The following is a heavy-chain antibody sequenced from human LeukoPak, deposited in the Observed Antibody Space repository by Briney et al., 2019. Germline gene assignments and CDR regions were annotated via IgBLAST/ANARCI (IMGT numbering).Heavy chain of an antibody. D-gene: IGHD4-17*01. J-gene: IGHJ4*02. V-gene: IGHV3-48*02. CDR2: ISSSRSTI. Sequence: GGSLRLSCAASGFTFSNYGIHWVRQAPGKGLEWVSYISSSRSTIYYADSVKGRFTISRDNAKNSLYLQMNSLRDEDTAVYYCARDYGDSGEYFDYWGQGTLVTVSS. CDR1: GFTFSNYG. CDR3: ARDYGDSGEYFDY.